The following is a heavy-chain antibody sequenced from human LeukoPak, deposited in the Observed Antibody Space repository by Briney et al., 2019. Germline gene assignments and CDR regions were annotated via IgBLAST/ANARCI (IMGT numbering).Heavy chain of an antibody. Sequence: GGSLRLSCAASGFTFSSYGMHWVRQAPGKGLEWVSSISSSSSYIYYADSVKGRFTISRDNAKNSLYLQMNSLRAEDTAVYYCARAPFIAVAGTIDYWGQGTLVTVSS. CDR3: ARAPFIAVAGTIDY. D-gene: IGHD6-19*01. CDR1: GFTFSSYG. CDR2: ISSSSSYI. V-gene: IGHV3-21*01. J-gene: IGHJ4*02.